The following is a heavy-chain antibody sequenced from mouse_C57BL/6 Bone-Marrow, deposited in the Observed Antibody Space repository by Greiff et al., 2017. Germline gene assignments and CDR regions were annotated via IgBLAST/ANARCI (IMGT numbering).Heavy chain of an antibody. CDR2: IDPETGGT. D-gene: IGHD4-1*01. CDR3: TRGASPGTWRDFDV. CDR1: GYTFTDYE. V-gene: IGHV1-15*01. Sequence: QVQLQQSGAELVRPGASVTLSCKASGYTFTDYEMHWVKQTPVHGLEWIGAIDPETGGTAYNQKFKGKAILTADKSSSPAYMGLRSLTSEDSAVYYGTRGASPGTWRDFDVWGTGTTVTVSA. J-gene: IGHJ1*03.